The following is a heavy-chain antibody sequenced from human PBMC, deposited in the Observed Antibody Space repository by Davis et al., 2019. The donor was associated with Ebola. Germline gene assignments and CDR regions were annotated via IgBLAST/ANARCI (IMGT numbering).Heavy chain of an antibody. CDR3: ARGTDGYNPGGYFDS. CDR2: IDPADSDT. V-gene: IGHV5-51*01. J-gene: IGHJ4*02. D-gene: IGHD5-24*01. CDR1: GYSFTTYW. Sequence: GESLKISCKGSGYSFTTYWIGWVRQMPGKGLEWMGIIDPADSDTRYSPSFQGQVTISADKSISTAYLQWSSLKASDTAMYYCARGTDGYNPGGYFDSWGQGTLVTVSS.